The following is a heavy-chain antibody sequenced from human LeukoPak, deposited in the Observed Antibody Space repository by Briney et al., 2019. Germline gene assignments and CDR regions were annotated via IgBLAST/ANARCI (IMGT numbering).Heavy chain of an antibody. CDR2: INWNGGST. V-gene: IGHV3-20*04. D-gene: IGHD3-10*01. J-gene: IGHJ6*03. Sequence: RSGGSLRLSCAASGFTFDDYGMSWVRQAPGKGLEWVSGINWNGGSTGYADSVKGRFTISRDNAKNSLYLQMNSLRAEDTALYYCARDTGRTWFGELFQAGYYMDVWGKGTTVTVSS. CDR3: ARDTGRTWFGELFQAGYYMDV. CDR1: GFTFDDYG.